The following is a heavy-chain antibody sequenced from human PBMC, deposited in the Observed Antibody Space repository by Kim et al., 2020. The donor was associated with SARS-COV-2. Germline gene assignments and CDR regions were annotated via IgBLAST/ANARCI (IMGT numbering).Heavy chain of an antibody. CDR3: AKEETGYFDY. V-gene: IGHV3-33*06. Sequence: KKNSADPVKRRINIHRDNSKNTLYLKMNSLRAEDTAVYYCAKEETGYFDYWGQGTLVTVSS. CDR2: KK. D-gene: IGHD7-27*01. J-gene: IGHJ4*02.